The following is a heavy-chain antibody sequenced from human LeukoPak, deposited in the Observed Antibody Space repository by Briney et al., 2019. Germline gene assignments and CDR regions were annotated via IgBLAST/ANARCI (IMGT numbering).Heavy chain of an antibody. J-gene: IGHJ5*02. CDR3: AKGADFWSGYYGGLNWFNP. CDR1: GFTFSSYG. Sequence: GGSLRLSCAASGFTFSSYGMHWVRQAPGKGLEWVALIRYDGSNKYYADSVKGRFTISRDNSKNTLYLQMNSLRAEDTAVYYCAKGADFWSGYYGGLNWFNPWGQGTLVTVSS. CDR2: IRYDGSNK. V-gene: IGHV3-30*02. D-gene: IGHD3-3*01.